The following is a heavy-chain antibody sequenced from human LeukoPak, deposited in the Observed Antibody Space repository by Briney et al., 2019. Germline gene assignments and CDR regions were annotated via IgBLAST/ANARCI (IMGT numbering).Heavy chain of an antibody. V-gene: IGHV1-18*01. Sequence: GASVKVSCKASGYTFTSYGISWVRQAPGQGLEWMGWISAYNGNTNYAQKFQGRVTITADKSTSTAYMELSSLRSEDTAVYYCVYGDGYNSHYWGQGTLVTVSS. J-gene: IGHJ4*02. D-gene: IGHD5-24*01. CDR2: ISAYNGNT. CDR3: VYGDGYNSHY. CDR1: GYTFTSYG.